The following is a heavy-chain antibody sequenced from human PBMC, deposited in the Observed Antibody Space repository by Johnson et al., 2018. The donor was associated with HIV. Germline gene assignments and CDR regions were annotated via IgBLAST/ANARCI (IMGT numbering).Heavy chain of an antibody. V-gene: IGHV3-11*04. CDR2: ISSSGSTI. Sequence: QMLLVESGGGLVKPGGSLRLSCAASGFTFSDYYMSWIRQAPGKGLEWVSYISSSGSTIYYADSVNGRFTISRDNAKNSLYLQMNSLRAEDTAVYYCARSEVTAPSPPAGAFDIWGQGTMVTVSS. D-gene: IGHD4-23*01. CDR1: GFTFSDYY. J-gene: IGHJ3*02. CDR3: ARSEVTAPSPPAGAFDI.